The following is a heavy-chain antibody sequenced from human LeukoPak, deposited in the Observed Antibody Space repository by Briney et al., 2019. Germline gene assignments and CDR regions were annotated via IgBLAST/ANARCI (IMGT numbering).Heavy chain of an antibody. V-gene: IGHV4-38-2*01. J-gene: IGHJ4*02. CDR3: ARSHCSGDSCNSNPTHFDY. D-gene: IGHD2-15*01. CDR1: GYSISSDYY. CDR2: IYHSGST. Sequence: SETLSLTCAVSGYSISSDYYWGWIRQPPGKGLEWIGSIYHSGSTYYNPSLKSRVTISVGTSQNQFSLKLSSVTAADTAVYYCARSHCSGDSCNSNPTHFDYWGQGTLVTVSS.